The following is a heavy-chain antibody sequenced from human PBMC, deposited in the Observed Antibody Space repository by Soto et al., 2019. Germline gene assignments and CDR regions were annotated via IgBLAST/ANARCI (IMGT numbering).Heavy chain of an antibody. V-gene: IGHV3-21*01. J-gene: IGHJ6*02. D-gene: IGHD3-3*01. CDR3: AGERRALWGGYVLGSRAYYYGMDV. CDR2: ISSSSSYI. Sequence: PGGSLRLSCAASGFTFSSYSMNWVRQAPGKGLEWVSSISSSSSYIYYADSVKGRFTISRDNAKNSLYLQMNSLRAEDTAVYYCAGERRALWGGYVLGSRAYYYGMDVWGQGTTVTVSS. CDR1: GFTFSSYS.